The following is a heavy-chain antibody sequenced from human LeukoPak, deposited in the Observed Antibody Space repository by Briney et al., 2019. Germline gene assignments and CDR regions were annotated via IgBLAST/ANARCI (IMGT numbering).Heavy chain of an antibody. J-gene: IGHJ4*02. CDR1: GFTFNNYA. CDR3: GKENIGGHGYYFDY. Sequence: GGSLRLSCAAAGFTFNNYAMGWVRQAPGKGLEWVSSISDNGDSTYYADSVKGRFTISRDNSKNTLYLQMNSLRAEDTAIFYCGKENIGGHGYYFDYWGQGTLVTVSS. V-gene: IGHV3-23*01. D-gene: IGHD2/OR15-2a*01. CDR2: ISDNGDST.